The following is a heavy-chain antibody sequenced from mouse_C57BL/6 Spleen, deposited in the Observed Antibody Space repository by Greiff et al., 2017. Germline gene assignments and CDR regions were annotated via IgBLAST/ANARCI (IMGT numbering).Heavy chain of an antibody. CDR2: ISDGGSYT. CDR3: ARDGPLSPFAY. CDR1: GFTFSSYA. J-gene: IGHJ3*01. Sequence: EVMLVESGGGLVKPGGSLKLSCAASGFTFSSYAMSWVRQTPEKRLEWVATISDGGSYTYYPDNVKGRFTISRDNAKNNLYLQMSHLKSEDTAMYYCARDGPLSPFAYWGQGTLVTVSA. V-gene: IGHV5-4*01.